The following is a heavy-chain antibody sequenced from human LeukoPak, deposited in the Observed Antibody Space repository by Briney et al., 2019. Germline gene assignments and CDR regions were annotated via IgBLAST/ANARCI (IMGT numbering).Heavy chain of an antibody. Sequence: GASVKVSCKASGYTFTSYGISWVRQAPGQGLEWMGWISAYNGYTNYAQKLQGRVTMPTDTSTSTAYMELRSLRSDDTAVYYRARERVGYCISTSCPMGYYYYMDVWGKGTTVTVSS. J-gene: IGHJ6*03. CDR2: ISAYNGYT. CDR1: GYTFTSYG. D-gene: IGHD2-2*01. CDR3: ARERVGYCISTSCPMGYYYYMDV. V-gene: IGHV1-18*01.